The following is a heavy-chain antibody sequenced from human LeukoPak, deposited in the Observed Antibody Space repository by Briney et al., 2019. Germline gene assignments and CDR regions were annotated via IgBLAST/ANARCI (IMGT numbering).Heavy chain of an antibody. D-gene: IGHD3-9*01. CDR2: IKQDGSEK. CDR1: RFTFSSYW. Sequence: GGSLRLSCAASRFTFSSYWMSWVRQAPGKGLEWVANIKQDGSEKYYVDSVKGRFTISRDNAKNSLYLQMNSLRAEDTAVYYCARDDKLRYFDWLNPNYYGMDVWGQGTTVTVSS. CDR3: ARDDKLRYFDWLNPNYYGMDV. J-gene: IGHJ6*02. V-gene: IGHV3-7*01.